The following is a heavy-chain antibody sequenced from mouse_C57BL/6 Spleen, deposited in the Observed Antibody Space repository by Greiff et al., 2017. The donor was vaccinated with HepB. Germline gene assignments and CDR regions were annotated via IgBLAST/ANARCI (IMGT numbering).Heavy chain of an antibody. D-gene: IGHD2-4*01. Sequence: DVKLVESGGGLVQPGGSLKLSCAASGFTFSDYYMYWVRQTPEKRLEWVAYISNGGGSTYYPDTVKGRFTISRDNAKNTLYLQMSRLKSEDTAMYYCARQGLYDYDSAWFAYWGQGTLVTVSA. CDR2: ISNGGGST. CDR1: GFTFSDYY. CDR3: ARQGLYDYDSAWFAY. V-gene: IGHV5-12*01. J-gene: IGHJ3*01.